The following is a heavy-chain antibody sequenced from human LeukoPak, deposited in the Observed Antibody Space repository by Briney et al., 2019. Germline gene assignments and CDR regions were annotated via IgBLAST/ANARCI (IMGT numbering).Heavy chain of an antibody. CDR3: ARVPTESTTGTAFWCFDP. D-gene: IGHD1-1*01. V-gene: IGHV1-69*04. CDR1: GGTFSSYA. CDR2: IIPILGIA. J-gene: IGHJ5*02. Sequence: GASAKVFCKDSGGTFSSYAISWVRQAPGQGLEWMGRIIPILGIANYAQKFLGSVTITADKSTSTAYMELSSLRTEDTAVYYCARVPTESTTGTAFWCFDPWGQGTLVTVSS.